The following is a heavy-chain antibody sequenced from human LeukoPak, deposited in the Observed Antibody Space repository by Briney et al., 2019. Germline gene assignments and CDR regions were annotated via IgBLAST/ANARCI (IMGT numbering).Heavy chain of an antibody. D-gene: IGHD3-3*01. CDR1: GGSISSGTYY. CDR2: IYPSGSGST. CDR3: ASRNFGVVTD. J-gene: IGHJ4*02. Sequence: SETLSLTCTVSGGSISSGTYYWSWIRQPAGKGLEWIGRIYPSGSGSTKYNPSLKSRVTISVDMSKNQFSLKLSSVTAADTAVYYCASRNFGVVTDWGQGTLVTVSS. V-gene: IGHV4-61*02.